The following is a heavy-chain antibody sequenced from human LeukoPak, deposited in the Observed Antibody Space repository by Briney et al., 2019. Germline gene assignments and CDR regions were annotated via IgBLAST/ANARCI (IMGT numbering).Heavy chain of an antibody. J-gene: IGHJ2*01. CDR2: INHSGST. CDR1: GGSISSGDYY. V-gene: IGHV4-39*07. Sequence: SETLSLTCTVSGGSISSGDYYWSWIRQPPGKGLEWIGEINHSGSTNYNPSLKSRVTISVDTSKNQFSLKLSSVTAANTAVYYCARGRFTRSYSYGQGYFDPWGRGTLVTVSS. D-gene: IGHD5-18*01. CDR3: ARGRFTRSYSYGQGYFDP.